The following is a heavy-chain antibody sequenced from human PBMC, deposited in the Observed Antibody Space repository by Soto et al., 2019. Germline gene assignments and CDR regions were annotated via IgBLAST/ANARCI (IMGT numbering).Heavy chain of an antibody. CDR3: ARGPGYSSGPY. CDR1: GGSIISGDYY. CDR2: IYYSGST. J-gene: IGHJ4*02. Sequence: PSETLSLTCTVSGGSIISGDYYWIWIRQPPGKGLEWIGYIYYSGSTYYNPSLKSRVTISVDTSKNQFSLKLSSVTAADTAVYYCARGPGYSSGPYWGQGTLVTVSS. D-gene: IGHD6-19*01. V-gene: IGHV4-30-4*01.